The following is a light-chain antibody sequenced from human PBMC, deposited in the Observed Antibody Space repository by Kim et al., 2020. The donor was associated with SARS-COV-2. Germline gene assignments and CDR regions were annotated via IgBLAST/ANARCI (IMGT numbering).Light chain of an antibody. V-gene: IGKV1-5*03. Sequence: DIQMTQSPSTLSAYVGDRVTITCRASQSISSWLAWYQQKPGKAPKLLISKASSLESGVPSRFSGSGSGTEFTLTISSLQPDDCATYYCQQYHSYSWTFGQGTKVDIK. J-gene: IGKJ1*01. CDR2: KAS. CDR3: QQYHSYSWT. CDR1: QSISSW.